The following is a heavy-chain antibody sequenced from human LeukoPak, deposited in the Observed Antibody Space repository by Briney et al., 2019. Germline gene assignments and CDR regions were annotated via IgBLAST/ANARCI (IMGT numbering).Heavy chain of an antibody. CDR2: IYTSGST. D-gene: IGHD2-2*01. V-gene: IGHV4-61*02. Sequence: SQTLSLTCTVSGGSISSGSYYWSWIRQPAGKGLEWIGRIYTSGSTNYNPSLKSRVTISVDTSKNQFSLKLSSVTAADTAVYYCARELRPASWFDPWGQGTLVTVSP. CDR1: GGSISSGSYY. CDR3: ARELRPASWFDP. J-gene: IGHJ5*02.